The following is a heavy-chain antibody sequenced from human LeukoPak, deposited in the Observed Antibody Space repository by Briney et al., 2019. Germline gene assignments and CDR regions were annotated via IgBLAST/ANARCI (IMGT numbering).Heavy chain of an antibody. V-gene: IGHV3-66*01. CDR2: IYSGGST. D-gene: IGHD4-11*01. Sequence: GGSLRLSCVASGFIVSSYYMTWARQAPGKGLEWVSVIYSGGSTYYADSVKGRVAISRDNSKNTVFLQMSSVRAEDTAVYYCARSYSNHLFGMDVWGQGTTVTVTS. CDR1: GFIVSSYY. CDR3: ARSYSNHLFGMDV. J-gene: IGHJ6*02.